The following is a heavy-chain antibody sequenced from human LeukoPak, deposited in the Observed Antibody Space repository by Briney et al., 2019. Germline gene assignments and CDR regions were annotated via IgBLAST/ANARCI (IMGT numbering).Heavy chain of an antibody. V-gene: IGHV4-59*01. D-gene: IGHD6-19*01. J-gene: IGHJ4*02. CDR1: GGSISSYY. Sequence: SETLSLTCTVSGGSISSYYWSWIRQPPGKGLEWIGYIYYSGSTNYNPSLKSRVTISVDTSKNQFSLKLSSVTAADTAVYYCARPHSSGWNYWGQGTLVTVSS. CDR2: IYYSGST. CDR3: ARPHSSGWNY.